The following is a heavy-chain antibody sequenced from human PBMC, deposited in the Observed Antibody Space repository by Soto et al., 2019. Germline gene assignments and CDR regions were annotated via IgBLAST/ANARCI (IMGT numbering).Heavy chain of an antibody. Sequence: GGSLRLSCAASGFTVSSNYMSWVRQAPGKGLEWVSVIYSGGSTYYADSVKGRFTISRDNSKNTLYLQMNSLRAEDTAVYYCARDPGVFGELNQWVYYYYYMDVWGKGTTVTVSS. CDR3: ARDPGVFGELNQWVYYYYYMDV. V-gene: IGHV3-66*01. J-gene: IGHJ6*03. D-gene: IGHD3-10*01. CDR2: IYSGGST. CDR1: GFTVSSNY.